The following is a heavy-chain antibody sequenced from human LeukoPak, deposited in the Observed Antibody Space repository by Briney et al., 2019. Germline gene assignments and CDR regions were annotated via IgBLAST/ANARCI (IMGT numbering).Heavy chain of an antibody. Sequence: GGSLRLSCAASGLTFSSYEMNWVRQAPGKGLEWVSYISSSGSTIYYADSVRGRFTISRDNAKNSLYLQMNSLRAEDTAVYYCARDPWRGYMDVWGKGTTVTVSS. CDR2: ISSSGSTI. D-gene: IGHD3-10*01. V-gene: IGHV3-48*03. CDR1: GLTFSSYE. CDR3: ARDPWRGYMDV. J-gene: IGHJ6*03.